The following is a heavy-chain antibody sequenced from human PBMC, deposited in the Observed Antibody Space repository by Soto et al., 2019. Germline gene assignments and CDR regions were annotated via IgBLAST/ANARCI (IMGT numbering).Heavy chain of an antibody. CDR1: GGSISSGRYY. CDR3: ARQSSGWYNWFDP. D-gene: IGHD6-19*01. V-gene: IGHV4-39*01. J-gene: IGHJ5*02. Sequence: SETLSLTCSVSGGSISSGRYYWGWIRQPPGKGLEWIGSIYYSGSIYYNPSLKSRVTISVDTSKNQFSLKLSSVTAAETAVYYCARQSSGWYNWFDPWGQGTLVTVSS. CDR2: IYYSGSI.